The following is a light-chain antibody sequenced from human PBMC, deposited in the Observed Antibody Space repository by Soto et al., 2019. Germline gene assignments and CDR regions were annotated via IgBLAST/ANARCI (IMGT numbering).Light chain of an antibody. CDR1: QSVSSY. CDR3: QQRSNWPPIT. CDR2: DAS. J-gene: IGKJ5*01. Sequence: QSTATRSLYPGARAALSCRASQSVSSYLAWYQQKPGQAPRLLIYDASNRATGIPARFSGSGSGTDFPLTISSLEPEDFAVYYCQQRSNWPPITSGHGTRLEI. V-gene: IGKV3-11*01.